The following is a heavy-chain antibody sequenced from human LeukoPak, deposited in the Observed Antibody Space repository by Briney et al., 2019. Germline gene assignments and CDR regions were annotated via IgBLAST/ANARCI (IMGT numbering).Heavy chain of an antibody. J-gene: IGHJ6*02. Sequence: SETLSLTCTVSGGSISGSYWSWIRQPAGKGLEWIGRIYTSGSTNYNPSLKSRVTMSVDTSKNQFSLKLSSVTAADTAVYYCARDRVIWFGEPRDYGMDVWGQGTTVTVSS. V-gene: IGHV4-4*07. CDR2: IYTSGST. CDR3: ARDRVIWFGEPRDYGMDV. CDR1: GGSISGSY. D-gene: IGHD3-10*01.